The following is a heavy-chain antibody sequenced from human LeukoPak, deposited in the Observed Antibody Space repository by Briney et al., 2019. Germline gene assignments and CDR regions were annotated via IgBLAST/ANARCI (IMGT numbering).Heavy chain of an antibody. J-gene: IGHJ6*02. CDR1: GFTFSSYE. V-gene: IGHV3-48*03. Sequence: GGSLRLSCAASGFTFSSYEMNWVRQAPGKGLEWVSYITSSGNAILYADSVKGQFTISRDNAKNSLYLQMNSLRAEDTALYYCARDGHHYYGMDVWGQGTTVTVSS. CDR2: ITSSGNAI. CDR3: ARDGHHYYGMDV.